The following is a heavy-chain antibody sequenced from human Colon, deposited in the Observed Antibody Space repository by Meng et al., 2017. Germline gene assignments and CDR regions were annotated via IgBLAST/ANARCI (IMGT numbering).Heavy chain of an antibody. V-gene: IGHV4-4*02. CDR2: IDLGGTP. CDR3: ARHGGWHFDY. J-gene: IGHJ4*02. CDR1: GGSISSYNW. D-gene: IGHD6-19*01. Sequence: QLQLQGSGQGLGDPSGTLSLTFAVPGGSISSYNWWSWVRQPPGKGLEWIGQIDLGGTPYYNPSLESRVIMSLDKSKNQLSLRLTSVAAADTAVYYCARHGGWHFDYWGQGALVTVSS.